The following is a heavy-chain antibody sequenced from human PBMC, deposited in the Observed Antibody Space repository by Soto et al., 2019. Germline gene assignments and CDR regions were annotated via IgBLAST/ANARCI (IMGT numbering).Heavy chain of an antibody. Sequence: GGSLRLSCAASGFTFSSYAMSWVRQAPGKGLEWVSAISGSGGSTYYADSVKGRFTISRDNSKNTLYLQMNSLRAEDTAVYYCAKDGYSSSWYGDAFDIWGQGTMVTVSS. V-gene: IGHV3-23*01. CDR2: ISGSGGST. CDR3: AKDGYSSSWYGDAFDI. J-gene: IGHJ3*02. CDR1: GFTFSSYA. D-gene: IGHD6-13*01.